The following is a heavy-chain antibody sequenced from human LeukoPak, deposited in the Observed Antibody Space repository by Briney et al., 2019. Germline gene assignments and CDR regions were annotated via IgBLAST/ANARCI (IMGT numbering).Heavy chain of an antibody. J-gene: IGHJ5*02. CDR3: ARGCGECPSQYTICWYAKGWFDP. D-gene: IGHD6-13*01. V-gene: IGHV1-46*01. CDR2: INPSGGST. CDR1: GYTFTSSY. Sequence: ASVKVSCKASGYTFTSSYMHWVRQAPGQGLEWMGIINPSGGSTSYAQKFQGRVTMTRDTSTSTVYMELSSLRSEDTAVYYCARGCGECPSQYTICWYAKGWFDPWGQGTLVTVSS.